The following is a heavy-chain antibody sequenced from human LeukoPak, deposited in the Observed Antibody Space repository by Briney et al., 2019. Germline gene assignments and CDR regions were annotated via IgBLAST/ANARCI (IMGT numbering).Heavy chain of an antibody. V-gene: IGHV4-34*01. D-gene: IGHD3-22*01. CDR1: GGSFSGYY. CDR2: INHSGST. J-gene: IGHJ3*02. CDR3: ARPPNYYDSSGYYYAAFDI. Sequence: SETLSLTCAVYGGSFSGYYWSWIRQPPGKGLEWIGEINHSGSTNYNPSLKSRVTIPVDTSKNQFSLKLSSVTAADTAVYYCARPPNYYDSSGYYYAAFDIWGQGTMVTVSS.